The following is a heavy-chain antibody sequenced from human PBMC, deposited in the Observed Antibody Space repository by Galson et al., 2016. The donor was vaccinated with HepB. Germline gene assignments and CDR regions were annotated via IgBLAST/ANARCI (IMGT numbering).Heavy chain of an antibody. CDR1: GFTFSSYA. J-gene: IGHJ6*02. CDR2: ISGSGGST. V-gene: IGHV3-23*01. D-gene: IGHD3-9*01. CDR3: AKGVQVLRYFDWLLTAYGMDV. Sequence: SLRLSCAASGFTFSSYAMSWVRQAPGKGLGWVSAISGSGGSTYYADSVKGRFTISRDNSKNTMYLQMNSLRAADTAVYYGAKGVQVLRYFDWLLTAYGMDVWGQGTTVTVSS.